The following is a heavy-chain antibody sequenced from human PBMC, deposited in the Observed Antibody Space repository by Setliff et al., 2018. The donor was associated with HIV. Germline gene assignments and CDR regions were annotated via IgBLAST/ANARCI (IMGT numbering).Heavy chain of an antibody. Sequence: ASVKVSCKASGYTFTSYDINWVRQATGQGLEWMGWMNPNSGNTGYAQKFQGRVTMTRNTSISTAYMELSSLRSEDTAVHYCARGPPRDILTGYYKWGRETYYYYYGMDVWGQGTTVTVSS. CDR2: MNPNSGNT. J-gene: IGHJ6*02. CDR3: ARGPPRDILTGYYKWGRETYYYYYGMDV. V-gene: IGHV1-8*02. CDR1: GYTFTSYD. D-gene: IGHD3-9*01.